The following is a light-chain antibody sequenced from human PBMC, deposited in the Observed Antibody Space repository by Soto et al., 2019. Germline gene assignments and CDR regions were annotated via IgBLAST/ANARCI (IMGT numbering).Light chain of an antibody. CDR2: DAS. Sequence: DIRLTQSPSTLSASVEDRVTISCRASQSISVWLAWYQQKPGTAPKLLIYDASNLESGVPSRFSGSGSGTEFTLTISSLQPDDFATYYCQQYNSYWPFGQGTKVEIK. V-gene: IGKV1-5*01. J-gene: IGKJ1*01. CDR1: QSISVW. CDR3: QQYNSYWP.